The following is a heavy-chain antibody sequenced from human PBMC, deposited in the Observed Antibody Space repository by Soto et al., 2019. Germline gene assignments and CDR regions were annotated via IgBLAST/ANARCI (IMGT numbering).Heavy chain of an antibody. V-gene: IGHV4-39*01. CDR3: ARLGIAARPLYLFDP. Sequence: SETLSLTCTVSGGSISSSSYYWGWIRQPPGKGLEWIGSIYYSGSTYYNPSLKSRVTISVDTSKNQFSLKLSSVTAAGTAVYNCARLGIAARPLYLFDPWGQGTLVTVSS. CDR2: IYYSGST. D-gene: IGHD6-6*01. CDR1: GGSISSSSYY. J-gene: IGHJ5*02.